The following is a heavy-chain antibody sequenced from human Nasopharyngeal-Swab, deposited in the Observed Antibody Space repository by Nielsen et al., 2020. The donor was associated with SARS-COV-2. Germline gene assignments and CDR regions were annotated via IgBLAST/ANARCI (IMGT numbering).Heavy chain of an antibody. V-gene: IGHV4-34*01. CDR3: ARGLSGVVPSPVLGLGPWYPYYYMDV. Sequence: SETLSLTCAVFSGSLSDYRWNWIRQPPGKGLEWIGEINHGGTNNYNPSLKSRVTVSVDTSKNQFSLRLTSVTAADTAVYYCARGLSGVVPSPVLGLGPWYPYYYMDVWDKGTTVTVSS. J-gene: IGHJ6*03. CDR1: SGSLSDYR. D-gene: IGHD3-10*01. CDR2: INHGGTN.